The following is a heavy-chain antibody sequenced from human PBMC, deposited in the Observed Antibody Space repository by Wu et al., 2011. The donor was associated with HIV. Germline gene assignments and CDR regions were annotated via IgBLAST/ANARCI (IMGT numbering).Heavy chain of an antibody. CDR2: INPNNGGT. D-gene: IGHD7-27*01. CDR3: ARDGGPQLGSITN. Sequence: QVQLVQSGAEVKKPGASVKVSCKASGYAFTGYYIHWVRQAPGQGLEWMGWINPNNGGTNYAQKFQGRVTMTRDTSISTAYMELSRLRSDDTAVYYCARDGGPQLGSITNWGQGTLVTVSS. V-gene: IGHV1-2*02. J-gene: IGHJ4*02. CDR1: GYAFTGYY.